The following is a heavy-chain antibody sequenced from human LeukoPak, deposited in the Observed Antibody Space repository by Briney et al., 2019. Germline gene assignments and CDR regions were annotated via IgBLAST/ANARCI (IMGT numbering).Heavy chain of an antibody. CDR1: GFTFRNYG. D-gene: IGHD2-2*01. Sequence: GGSLRLSCIASGFTFRNYGMSWVRQAPGKGLEWVSGLSDAGVRIFYSDSVKGRFTISRDNSKNTLYLQMDSLRAEDTAVYYCARDRGSYCSSTSCPGGDNWFDPWGQGTLVTVSS. CDR2: LSDAGVRI. CDR3: ARDRGSYCSSTSCPGGDNWFDP. V-gene: IGHV3-23*01. J-gene: IGHJ5*02.